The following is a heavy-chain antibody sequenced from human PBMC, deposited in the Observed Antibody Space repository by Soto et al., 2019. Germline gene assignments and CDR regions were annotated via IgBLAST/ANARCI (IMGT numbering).Heavy chain of an antibody. J-gene: IGHJ6*02. Sequence: GSSVKVSCKASGYTFTSYGISWVRQAPGQGLEWMGWISAYNGNTNYAQKLQGRVTMTTDTSTSTAYMELRSLRSDDTAVYYCARDNPNRGVIASAGTFYYHGMEVWG. CDR2: ISAYNGNT. V-gene: IGHV1-18*04. CDR3: ARDNPNRGVIASAGTFYYHGMEV. CDR1: GYTFTSYG. D-gene: IGHD6-13*01.